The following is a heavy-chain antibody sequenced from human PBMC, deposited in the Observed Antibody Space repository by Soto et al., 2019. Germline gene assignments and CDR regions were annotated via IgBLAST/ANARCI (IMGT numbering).Heavy chain of an antibody. CDR2: MSYDGSAK. Sequence: QVQLVESGGGVVQPGRSLRLSCAGSGFIFSNNGMHWVRQAPGKGLEWVAFMSYDGSAKFYADSVKGRFTISRDNSKSNLFLHMSNLRAEDTAMYYCAIARGADAALDHWGQGTLVTVSS. D-gene: IGHD6-6*01. CDR3: AIARGADAALDH. J-gene: IGHJ4*02. CDR1: GFIFSNNG. V-gene: IGHV3-30*03.